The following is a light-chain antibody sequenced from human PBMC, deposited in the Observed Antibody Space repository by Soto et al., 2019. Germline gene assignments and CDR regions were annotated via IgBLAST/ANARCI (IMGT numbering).Light chain of an antibody. V-gene: IGLV1-40*01. CDR2: GNT. J-gene: IGLJ1*01. Sequence: QSVLTQPPSVSGAPGQRVTISCTGSSSNIGAGYDVHWYQQLPGTAPKLLIYGNTNRPSGVPDRFSGSKSGTSASLAITGVQVEDEADYYCQSHDTSLSGYVFGTGTKVTVL. CDR1: SSNIGAGYD. CDR3: QSHDTSLSGYV.